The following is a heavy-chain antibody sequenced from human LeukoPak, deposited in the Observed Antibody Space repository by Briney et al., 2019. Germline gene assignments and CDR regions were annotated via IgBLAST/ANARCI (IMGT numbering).Heavy chain of an antibody. D-gene: IGHD1-26*01. CDR3: AKGHGWEASYYYYYMDV. Sequence: GGSLRLSCAASGFTFSSYAMSWVRQAPGKGLEWVSAISGSGRYTSYADSVKGRFTISRDNSKNTLYLKMNSLRAEDTAVYYCAKGHGWEASYYYYYMDVWGKGTTVTISS. CDR1: GFTFSSYA. CDR2: ISGSGRYT. J-gene: IGHJ6*03. V-gene: IGHV3-23*01.